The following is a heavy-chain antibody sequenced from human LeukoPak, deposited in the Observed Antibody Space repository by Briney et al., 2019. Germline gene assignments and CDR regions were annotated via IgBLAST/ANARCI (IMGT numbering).Heavy chain of an antibody. V-gene: IGHV4-59*01. J-gene: IGHJ4*02. D-gene: IGHD6-13*01. CDR1: GGSISSLY. Sequence: SETLSLTCSVSGGSISSLYWSWIRQPPGKGLEWIGYIYYSGSTNYNPSLKSRATISVDTSKSQFSLKLSSVTAADTAVYYCARRIPAAGHSSYHFDSWGQGALVTVSS. CDR2: IYYSGST. CDR3: ARRIPAAGHSSYHFDS.